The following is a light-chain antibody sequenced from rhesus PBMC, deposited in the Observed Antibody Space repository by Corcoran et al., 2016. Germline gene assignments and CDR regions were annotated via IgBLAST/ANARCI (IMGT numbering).Light chain of an antibody. Sequence: DIQMTQSPSSLSASVGDTVTITCRASQGISNYVAWSQQKPGKAPKHLIYYASTLESGVPSRFLGSGSGTVFTLTITSLQPEVFAVVYCQQHNTYPPTFGQGTKLEI. CDR3: QQHNTYPPT. J-gene: IGKJ1*01. V-gene: IGKV1S14*01. CDR2: YAS. CDR1: QGISNY.